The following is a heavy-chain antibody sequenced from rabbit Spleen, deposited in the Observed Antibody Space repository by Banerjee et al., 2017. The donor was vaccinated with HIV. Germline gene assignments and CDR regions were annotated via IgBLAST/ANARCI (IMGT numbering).Heavy chain of an antibody. Sequence: QEQLKESGGGLVQPGGSLTLSCKASGVSLNDKDVMCWVRQAPGKGLEWIACINIVTGKSVYASWAKGRFTMSRTSSTTVTLQMTSLTAADTATHFCASGYLDIYFDLWGPGTLVTVS. CDR2: INIVTGKS. CDR1: GVSLNDKDV. J-gene: IGHJ4*01. V-gene: IGHV1S45*01. CDR3: ASGYLDIYFDL. D-gene: IGHD1-1*01.